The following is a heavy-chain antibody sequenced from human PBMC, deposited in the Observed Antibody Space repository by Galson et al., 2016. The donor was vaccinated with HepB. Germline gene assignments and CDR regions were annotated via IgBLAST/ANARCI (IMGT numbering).Heavy chain of an antibody. CDR1: GFTFSTYG. J-gene: IGHJ4*02. Sequence: SLRLSCAASGFTFSTYGMNWVRQAPGKGLEWVSYIISTSTTIFYADSVRGRFTISRDNARNPLYLQMNSMRDEDTAVYYWARDGRAAASYYFDSWGPVTLVTVSS. V-gene: IGHV3-48*02. D-gene: IGHD6-13*01. CDR2: IISTSTTI. CDR3: ARDGRAAASYYFDS.